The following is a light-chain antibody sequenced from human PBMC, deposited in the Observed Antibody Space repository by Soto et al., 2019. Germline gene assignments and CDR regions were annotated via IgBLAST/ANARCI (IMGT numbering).Light chain of an antibody. Sequence: IQMTQSPSTLSGSVGDRVTITCRASQSISSWLAWYQQKKGKAPKILIYAASTLQSGVPSRFSGSGSGTGFTLTISSLQPEDCSTYYCLQDYNYPWTFGQGTKVDIK. CDR3: LQDYNYPWT. J-gene: IGKJ1*01. V-gene: IGKV1-6*01. CDR2: AAS. CDR1: QSISSW.